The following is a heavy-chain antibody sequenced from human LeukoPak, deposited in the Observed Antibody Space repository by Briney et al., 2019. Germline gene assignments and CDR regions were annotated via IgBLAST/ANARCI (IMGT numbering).Heavy chain of an antibody. V-gene: IGHV3-23*01. J-gene: IGHJ6*02. D-gene: IGHD3/OR15-3a*01. Sequence: GGSLRLSCAASGFTFNTYAMTWVRQAPGKGLEWVSTIERGTSTLYAGSVRGRFPISRDNTKNTLYLQMNSLRAEDTAVYYCGRGGYDFDAWGPGTTVSVFS. CDR1: GFTFNTYA. CDR3: GRGGYDFDA. CDR2: IERGTST.